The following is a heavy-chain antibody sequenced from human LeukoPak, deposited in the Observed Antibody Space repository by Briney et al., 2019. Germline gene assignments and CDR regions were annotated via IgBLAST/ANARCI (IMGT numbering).Heavy chain of an antibody. Sequence: GGSLRLSCAVSGRSFSGYAMTWFRQAPGKGLEWVSAISTSGGSTFYTDSVTGRFAISRDNSKNTLYLQMNSLRAEDTAVYHCAKDKFSYPVAGTFDYWGQGTLVTVSS. CDR3: AKDKFSYPVAGTFDY. V-gene: IGHV3-23*01. D-gene: IGHD6-19*01. CDR2: ISTSGGST. CDR1: GRSFSGYA. J-gene: IGHJ4*02.